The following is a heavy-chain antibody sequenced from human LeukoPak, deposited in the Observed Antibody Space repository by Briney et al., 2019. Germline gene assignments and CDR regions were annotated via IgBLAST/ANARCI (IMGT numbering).Heavy chain of an antibody. D-gene: IGHD1-26*01. CDR1: GFTSNRYG. V-gene: IGHV3-30*02. J-gene: IGHJ3*02. CDR2: IRHDGRKT. Sequence: PGGSLRLSCAASGFTSNRYGMHWVRRAPCQGLEWLAFIRHDGRKTDLADSVKGRFAVSKENSTNTLYLQRNSLRAEHTEVYFCAKDGGSGSYFAFDIWGQGTMVTASS. CDR3: AKDGGSGSYFAFDI.